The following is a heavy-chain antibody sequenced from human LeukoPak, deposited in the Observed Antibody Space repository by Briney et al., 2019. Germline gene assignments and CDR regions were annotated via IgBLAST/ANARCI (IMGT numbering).Heavy chain of an antibody. CDR2: IIPIFGTA. CDR3: ASGPYYDSSGYYGYYYYYMDV. J-gene: IGHJ6*03. V-gene: IGHV1-69*05. Sequence: SVKVSCRTSGYTFAAYYIHWVRQAPGQGLEWMGGIIPIFGTANYAQKFQGRVTITTDESTSTAYMELSSLRSEDTAVYYCASGPYYDSSGYYGYYYYYMDVWGKGTTVTVSS. CDR1: GYTFAAYY. D-gene: IGHD3-22*01.